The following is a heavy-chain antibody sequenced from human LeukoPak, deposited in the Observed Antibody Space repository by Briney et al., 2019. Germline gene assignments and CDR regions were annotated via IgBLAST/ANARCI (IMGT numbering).Heavy chain of an antibody. D-gene: IGHD2-8*01. CDR1: GFTFSTYW. J-gene: IGHJ4*02. CDR2: ISPVGRDT. Sequence: GGSLRLSCAASGFTFSTYWMYWVRRPPGRGLMWVSRISPVGRDTRYADSARGRFTISRDNAKNTLYLQMNSLRVEDTAVYYCVRHVWLDFWGQGTLVTVSS. CDR3: VRHVWLDF. V-gene: IGHV3-74*01.